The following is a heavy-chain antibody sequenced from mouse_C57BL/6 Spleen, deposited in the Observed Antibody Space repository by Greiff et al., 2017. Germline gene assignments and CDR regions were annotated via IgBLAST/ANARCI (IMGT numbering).Heavy chain of an antibody. J-gene: IGHJ3*01. CDR2: IRLKSDNYAT. CDR3: TGTIYYDYPWFAY. Sequence: EVQGVESGGGLVQPGGSMKLSCVASGFTFSNYWMNWVRQSPEKGLEWVAQIRLKSDNYATHYAESVKGRFTISRDDSKSSVYLQMNNLRAEDTGIYYCTGTIYYDYPWFAYWGQGTLVTVSA. CDR1: GFTFSNYW. V-gene: IGHV6-3*01. D-gene: IGHD2-4*01.